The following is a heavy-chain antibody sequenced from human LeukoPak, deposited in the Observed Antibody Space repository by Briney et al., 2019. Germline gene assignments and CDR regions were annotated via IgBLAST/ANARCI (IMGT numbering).Heavy chain of an antibody. Sequence: GASVKVSCRASGYTFTSYGISWVRQAPGQGLEWMGWISAYNGNTNYAQKLQGRVTMTTDTSTSTAYMELRSLRSEDTAVYYCARGRGYCSGGSCFAFDIWGQGTMVTVSS. J-gene: IGHJ3*02. V-gene: IGHV1-18*01. CDR3: ARGRGYCSGGSCFAFDI. CDR2: ISAYNGNT. D-gene: IGHD2-15*01. CDR1: GYTFTSYG.